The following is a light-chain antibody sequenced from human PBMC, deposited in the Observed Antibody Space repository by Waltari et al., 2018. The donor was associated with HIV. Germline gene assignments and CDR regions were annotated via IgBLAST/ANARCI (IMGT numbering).Light chain of an antibody. CDR3: QSTDHDGTWV. CDR2: KDI. V-gene: IGLV3-25*03. J-gene: IGLJ3*02. CDR1: ALPKKY. Sequence: SHELTQTPSVSVSPGQTATISCSRGALPKKYSSWYGQKPGQAPVLIRYKDIERPSGIPGRISGSRSGTGVTLTISDVQAEDEGDYCCQSTDHDGTWVFGGGTKLTV.